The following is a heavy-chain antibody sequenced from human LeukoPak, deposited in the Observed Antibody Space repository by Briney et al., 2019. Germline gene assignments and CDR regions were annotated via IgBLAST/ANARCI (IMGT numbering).Heavy chain of an antibody. Sequence: SGGPLRLSCVASGFTFSSYTMSWVRQAPGKGLEWVSAISAGGGSAGSGPTYYADSVKGRFTISRDNSKNTLYLQMNSLRGDDTAVYFCAVPQWELLNWGQGTLVTVSS. J-gene: IGHJ4*02. CDR2: ISAGGGSAGSGPT. D-gene: IGHD1-26*01. V-gene: IGHV3-23*01. CDR3: AVPQWELLN. CDR1: GFTFSSYT.